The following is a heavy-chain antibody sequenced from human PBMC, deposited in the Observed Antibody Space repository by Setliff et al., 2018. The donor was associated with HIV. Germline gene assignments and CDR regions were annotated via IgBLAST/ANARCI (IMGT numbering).Heavy chain of an antibody. CDR1: GFTSDY. D-gene: IGHD6-6*01. V-gene: IGHV1-46*01. Sequence: ASVKVSCKASGFTSDYMHWVRQAPGQGLQWMGVINPTGGSTFYAQTFEGRAIMTRDTSTGTVYMEQKSLRADDTAAYYCARSSPLYGRTFDVLDIWGQGTLVTVS. CDR2: INPTGGST. J-gene: IGHJ3*02. CDR3: ARSSPLYGRTFDVLDI.